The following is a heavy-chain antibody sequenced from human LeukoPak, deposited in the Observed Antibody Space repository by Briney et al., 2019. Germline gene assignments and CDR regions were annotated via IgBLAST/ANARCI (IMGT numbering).Heavy chain of an antibody. D-gene: IGHD1-26*01. V-gene: IGHV4-34*01. CDR1: GGSFSGYY. Sequence: SETLSLTCAVYGGSFSGYYWSWIRQPPGKGLEWIGEINHSGSTNYNPSLKSRVTISVDTSKNQFSLKLSSVTAADTAVYYCARVDVGATLFDYWGQGTLVTVSS. CDR3: ARVDVGATLFDY. CDR2: INHSGST. J-gene: IGHJ4*02.